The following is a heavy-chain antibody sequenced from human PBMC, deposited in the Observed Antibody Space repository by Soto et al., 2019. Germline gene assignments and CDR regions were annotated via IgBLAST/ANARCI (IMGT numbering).Heavy chain of an antibody. CDR3: ARISGNFWSGRFFDY. CDR1: GFSLSNARMG. CDR2: IFSNDEK. J-gene: IGHJ4*02. Sequence: QVTLKESGPVLVKPTETLTLTCTVSGFSLSNARMGVSWIRQPPGKALEWLAHIFSNDEKSYSTSLKSRLTISKDTSKSQVVLTMTNMDPVDTATYYGARISGNFWSGRFFDYWGQGTLVTVSS. V-gene: IGHV2-26*01. D-gene: IGHD3-3*01.